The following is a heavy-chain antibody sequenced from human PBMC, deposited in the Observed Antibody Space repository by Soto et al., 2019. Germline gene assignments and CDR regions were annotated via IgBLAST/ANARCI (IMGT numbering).Heavy chain of an antibody. Sequence: ASVKVSCKASGYTFTGYYMHWVRQAPGQGLEWMGWINPNSGGTNYAQKFQGWVTMTRDTSISTAYMELSRLRSDDTAVYYCARGAAPSYYYYYYMDVWGKGTTVTVSS. J-gene: IGHJ6*03. CDR2: INPNSGGT. CDR1: GYTFTGYY. CDR3: ARGAAPSYYYYYYMDV. D-gene: IGHD2-15*01. V-gene: IGHV1-2*04.